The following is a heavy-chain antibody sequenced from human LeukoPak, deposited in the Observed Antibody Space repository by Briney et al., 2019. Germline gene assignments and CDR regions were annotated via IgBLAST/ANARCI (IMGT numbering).Heavy chain of an antibody. V-gene: IGHV3-23*01. Sequence: PGGSLRLSCAASGFTFSSYAMGWVRQAPGKGLEWVSAISGSDGNTYYVDSVKGRFTISRDNSKNTLHLQMNSLRAEDTAVYYCAKDLIKAQLVREFDHWGQGTLVTVSS. J-gene: IGHJ4*02. D-gene: IGHD6-6*01. CDR2: ISGSDGNT. CDR1: GFTFSSYA. CDR3: AKDLIKAQLVREFDH.